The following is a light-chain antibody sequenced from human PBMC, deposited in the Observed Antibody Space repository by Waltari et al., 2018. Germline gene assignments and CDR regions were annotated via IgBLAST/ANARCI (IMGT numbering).Light chain of an antibody. CDR2: SNN. Sequence: QSVLTQPPSASGTPGQRGTISCSGSSSNIGSNTVNWYQQLPGMAPKLLIYSNNQRPSGVPDRFSGSKSGTAASLAISGLQSEDEADYYCAAWDDSPVVFGGGTKLTVL. CDR3: AAWDDSPVV. V-gene: IGLV1-44*01. J-gene: IGLJ2*01. CDR1: SSNIGSNT.